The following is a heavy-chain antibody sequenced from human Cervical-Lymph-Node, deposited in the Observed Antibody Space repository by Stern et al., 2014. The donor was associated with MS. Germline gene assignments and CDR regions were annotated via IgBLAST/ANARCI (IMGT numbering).Heavy chain of an antibody. J-gene: IGHJ4*02. V-gene: IGHV3-23*04. Sequence: VQLVESGGGLVQPGGSLRLSCAASGFTFSSYAMSWVRQAPGKGLEWVAGIRGGGGSKYFAESVKGRFTISRDNSQNTVFLQMMSLRAEDTAVYYWAKEGPVGRAYDYWGQGTLVTVSS. CDR2: IRGGGGSK. CDR1: GFTFSSYA. CDR3: AKEGPVGRAYDY. D-gene: IGHD2-15*01.